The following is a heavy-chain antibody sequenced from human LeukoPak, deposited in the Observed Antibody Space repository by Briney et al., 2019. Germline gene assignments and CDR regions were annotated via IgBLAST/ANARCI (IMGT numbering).Heavy chain of an antibody. D-gene: IGHD3-10*01. CDR1: GFTFSDYA. V-gene: IGHV3-30*09. J-gene: IGHJ4*02. CDR2: VPYDGSNE. Sequence: PGGSLRLSCAASGFTFSDYAMHWVRLAPGKGLEWVAIVPYDGSNEYYADSVKGRFAISRDNSKNTLYLQMNSLGAEDTAVYYCVSALYGSGSYWGQGTLVTVSS. CDR3: VSALYGSGSY.